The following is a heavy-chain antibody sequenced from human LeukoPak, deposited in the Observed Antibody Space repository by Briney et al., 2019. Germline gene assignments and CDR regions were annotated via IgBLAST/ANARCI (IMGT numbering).Heavy chain of an antibody. Sequence: GGSLRLSCAASGFTFSSYGMHWVRQAPGKGLEWVAFIRYDGSNKYYADSVKGRFTISRDNSKNTLYLQMNSLRAEDTAVYYCARVLKVRGYSYGYWYFDLWGRGTLVTVSS. V-gene: IGHV3-30*02. J-gene: IGHJ2*01. D-gene: IGHD5-18*01. CDR2: IRYDGSNK. CDR3: ARVLKVRGYSYGYWYFDL. CDR1: GFTFSSYG.